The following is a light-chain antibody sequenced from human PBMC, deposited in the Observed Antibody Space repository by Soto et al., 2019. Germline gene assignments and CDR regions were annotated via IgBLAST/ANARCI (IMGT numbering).Light chain of an antibody. Sequence: EIVMTQSPATLSVSPGERATLSCRASQSISSNLAWYQQKLGQAPRLLIYRASTRATGIPARFSGSGSGTEFTLTISSLQSEDFAVYYCQQYNNWRQTFGQGTRLEIK. V-gene: IGKV3-15*01. CDR2: RAS. J-gene: IGKJ5*01. CDR1: QSISSN. CDR3: QQYNNWRQT.